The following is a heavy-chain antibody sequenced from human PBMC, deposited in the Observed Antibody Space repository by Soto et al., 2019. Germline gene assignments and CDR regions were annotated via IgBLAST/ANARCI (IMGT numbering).Heavy chain of an antibody. Sequence: QVQLQESGPGLVKPSETLSLTCTVSGGSVSSGSYYWSWIRQPPGKGLEWIGYIYYSGSTNYNPSLKSRVTISVDTSKNQFSLKLSSVTAADTAVYYCARVARWELLRYFDYWGQGTLVTVSS. V-gene: IGHV4-61*01. CDR3: ARVARWELLRYFDY. CDR2: IYYSGST. CDR1: GGSVSSGSYY. J-gene: IGHJ4*02. D-gene: IGHD1-26*01.